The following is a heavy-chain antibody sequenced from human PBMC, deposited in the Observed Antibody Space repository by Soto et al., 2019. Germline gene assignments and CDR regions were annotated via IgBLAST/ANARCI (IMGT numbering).Heavy chain of an antibody. V-gene: IGHV3-21*01. Sequence: EVQLVESGGGLVKPGGSLRLSCAASGFTFSSYSMNWVRQAPGKGLEWVSSINYKSHIDYADSVKGRFTISRDNAKNSMYLQMNSLSAEDTAVYFCARDLIYAGYYSDMDVWGRGTTVTVSS. CDR1: GFTFSSYS. CDR2: INYKSHI. J-gene: IGHJ6*03. D-gene: IGHD2-21*01. CDR3: ARDLIYAGYYSDMDV.